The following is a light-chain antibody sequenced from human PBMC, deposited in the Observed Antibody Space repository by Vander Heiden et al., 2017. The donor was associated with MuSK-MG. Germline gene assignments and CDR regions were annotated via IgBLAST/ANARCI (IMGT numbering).Light chain of an antibody. V-gene: IGLV2-14*01. CDR2: EVS. CDR3: SSYTSSSTLEV. J-gene: IGLJ2*01. Sequence: QSALTQPASVSGSPGQSITISCTGTSSDVGGYHSVSWYQQHPGKAPKLMIYEVSNRPSGVSNRFSGSKSGNTASLTISGLQAEDEADYYCSSYTSSSTLEVFGGGTKLTVL. CDR1: SSDVGGYHS.